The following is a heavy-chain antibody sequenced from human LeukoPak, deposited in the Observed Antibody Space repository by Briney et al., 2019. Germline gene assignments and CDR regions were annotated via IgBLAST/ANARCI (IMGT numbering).Heavy chain of an antibody. Sequence: RASVKVSCKASGYTFTGYYMHWVRQAPGQGLEWVGRINPNSGGTNYAQKFQGRVTMTRDTSISTAYMELSRLRSDDTAVYYCARDPPRRTYYYDSRVDYWGQGTLVTVSS. D-gene: IGHD3-22*01. V-gene: IGHV1-2*06. CDR3: ARDPPRRTYYYDSRVDY. CDR2: INPNSGGT. CDR1: GYTFTGYY. J-gene: IGHJ4*02.